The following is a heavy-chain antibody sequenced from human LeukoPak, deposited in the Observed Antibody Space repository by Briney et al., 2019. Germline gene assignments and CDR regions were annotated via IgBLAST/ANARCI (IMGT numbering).Heavy chain of an antibody. Sequence: SETLSLTCTVSGGSISSDYWQWIRQPPGKGLDWIGYIYNRGSNNYNPSRKSRVTISIDTSKNQFSLKLTSVTAADTPVYYCATRGYWGEGTLVTVSS. J-gene: IGHJ4*02. CDR2: IYNRGSN. CDR1: GGSISSDY. CDR3: ATRGY. D-gene: IGHD3-10*01. V-gene: IGHV4-59*08.